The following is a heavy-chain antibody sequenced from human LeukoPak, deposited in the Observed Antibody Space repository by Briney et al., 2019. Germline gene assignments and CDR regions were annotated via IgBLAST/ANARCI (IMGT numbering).Heavy chain of an antibody. CDR3: AVRRGYSYGSAWKRDLCLDP. J-gene: IGHJ5*02. CDR2: IIPIFGTA. Sequence: GASVKVSCKASGGTFSSYAISWVRQAPGQGLEWMGGIIPIFGTANYAQKFQGRVTITTDESTSTAYMELSSLRSEDTAVYYCAVRRGYSYGSAWKRDLCLDPWGQGTLVTVSS. V-gene: IGHV1-69*05. CDR1: GGTFSSYA. D-gene: IGHD5-18*01.